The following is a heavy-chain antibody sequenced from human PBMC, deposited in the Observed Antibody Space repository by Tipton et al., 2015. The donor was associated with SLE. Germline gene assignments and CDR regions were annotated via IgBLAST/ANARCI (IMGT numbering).Heavy chain of an antibody. D-gene: IGHD3-10*01. CDR1: GGSISSHY. Sequence: TLSLTCTVSGGSISSHYWSWIRQPPGKGLEWIGYIYYSGSTNYNPSLKSRVTISVDTSKNQFSLKLSSVTAADTAVYYCARDPGETDAFDIWGQGTMVTVSS. CDR2: IYYSGST. CDR3: ARDPGETDAFDI. V-gene: IGHV4-59*11. J-gene: IGHJ3*02.